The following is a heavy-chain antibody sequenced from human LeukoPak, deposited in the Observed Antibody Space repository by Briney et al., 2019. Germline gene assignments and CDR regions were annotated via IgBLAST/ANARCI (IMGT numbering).Heavy chain of an antibody. CDR1: GYTFSNYG. J-gene: IGHJ4*02. Sequence: APVKVSCKTCGYTFSNYGVSWVRQAPGQGLEWMGWISAYNGNVNYAQNLQGRITMTTDTSTSTAYMEVRFLRSDDTAVYYCARVGKSSSGWYSAGLDYWGQGTLVTVSS. V-gene: IGHV1-18*01. CDR2: ISAYNGNV. D-gene: IGHD6-19*01. CDR3: ARVGKSSSGWYSAGLDY.